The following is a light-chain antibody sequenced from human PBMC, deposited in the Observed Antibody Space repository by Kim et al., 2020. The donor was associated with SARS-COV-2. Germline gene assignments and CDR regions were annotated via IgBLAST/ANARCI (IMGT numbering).Light chain of an antibody. V-gene: IGKV3-20*01. CDR2: GAS. Sequence: LPPGERAPLSCRASQSVSSSDLAGYQQKPGQAPRLLIYGASSRATGIPDRFSGSGSGTDFTLTISRLEPEDFAVYYCQQYGSSPRTFGQGTKLEI. CDR3: QQYGSSPRT. CDR1: QSVSSSD. J-gene: IGKJ2*01.